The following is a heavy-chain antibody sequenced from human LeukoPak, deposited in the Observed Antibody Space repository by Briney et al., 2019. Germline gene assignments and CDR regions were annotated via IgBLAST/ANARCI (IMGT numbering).Heavy chain of an antibody. CDR3: ARDQTWYFDL. CDR2: ISSSGSTI. V-gene: IGHV3-48*03. CDR1: GFTFSSYE. J-gene: IGHJ2*01. Sequence: GGSLRLSCAASGFTFSSYEMNWVRQAPGKGLEWVSYISSSGSTIYYADSVKGRFTISRDNAKNSLYLQMNSLRAEDTAVYYCARDQTWYFDLWGRGTLVTVSS.